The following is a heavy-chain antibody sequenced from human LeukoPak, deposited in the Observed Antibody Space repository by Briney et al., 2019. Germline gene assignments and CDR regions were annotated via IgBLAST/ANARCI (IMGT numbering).Heavy chain of an antibody. V-gene: IGHV4-34*01. CDR2: INHSGYT. CDR3: SRQVVGNDY. J-gene: IGHJ4*02. Sequence: SETLSLACAVYGESSFSSFYWSWIRQTPGGALEWIGEINHSGYTNYNPSLKSRVTLSIDTSKNQFSLRLNSVTAADTAVYYCSRQVVGNDYWGQGTLVTVSS. CDR1: GESSFSSFY. D-gene: IGHD3-22*01.